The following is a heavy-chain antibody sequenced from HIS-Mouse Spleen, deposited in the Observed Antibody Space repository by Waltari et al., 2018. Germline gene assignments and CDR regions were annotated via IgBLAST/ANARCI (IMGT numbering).Heavy chain of an antibody. CDR1: VGSISRSRSY. CDR3: AREIPYSSSWYDWYFDL. CDR2: IYYSGST. J-gene: IGHJ2*01. D-gene: IGHD6-13*01. Sequence: QLQLQESGPGLVKPSETLSLHCTFSVGSISRSRSYWCWIRQPPGKGREWIGSIYYSGSTYYNPSLKSRVTISVDTSKNQFSLKLSSVTAADTAVYYCAREIPYSSSWYDWYFDLWGRGTLVTVSS. V-gene: IGHV4-39*07.